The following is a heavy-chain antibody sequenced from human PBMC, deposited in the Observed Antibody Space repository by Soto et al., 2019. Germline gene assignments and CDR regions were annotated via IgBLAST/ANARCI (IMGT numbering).Heavy chain of an antibody. CDR3: ARGEKARGSYYYYGMDV. CDR1: GYTFTSYD. V-gene: IGHV1-8*01. D-gene: IGHD3-10*01. Sequence: QVQLVQSGAEVKKPGASVKVSCKASGYTFTSYDINWVRQATGQGLEWMGWMNPNSGNTGYAQKFQGRVTITRNTPICTAYMELSSLRCEDTDVYYCARGEKARGSYYYYGMDVWGQGTTVTVSS. J-gene: IGHJ6*02. CDR2: MNPNSGNT.